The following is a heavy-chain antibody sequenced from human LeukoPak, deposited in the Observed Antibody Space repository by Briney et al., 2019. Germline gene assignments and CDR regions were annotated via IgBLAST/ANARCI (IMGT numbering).Heavy chain of an antibody. CDR3: AKDTSSGWYNYFDY. Sequence: SGGSLRLSCAASGFTFSSYGMHWVRQAPGKGLEWVSAISGSGGSTYYADSVKGRFTISRDNSKNTLYLQMNSLRAEDTAVYYCAKDTSSGWYNYFDYWGQGTLVTVSS. D-gene: IGHD6-19*01. V-gene: IGHV3-23*01. J-gene: IGHJ4*02. CDR1: GFTFSSYG. CDR2: ISGSGGST.